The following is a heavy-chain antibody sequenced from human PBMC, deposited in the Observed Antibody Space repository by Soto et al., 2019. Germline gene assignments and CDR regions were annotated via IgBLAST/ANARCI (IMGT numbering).Heavy chain of an antibody. V-gene: IGHV1-2*04. J-gene: IGHJ3*02. D-gene: IGHD6-19*01. Sequence: ASVKVSCKASGYTFTGYYMHWVRQAPGQGLEWMGWINPNSGGTNYAQKFQGWVTMTRDTSISTAYMELSRLRSDDTAVYYCERGSYSSGWYGGAFDIWGQGTMVTVSS. CDR1: GYTFTGYY. CDR2: INPNSGGT. CDR3: ERGSYSSGWYGGAFDI.